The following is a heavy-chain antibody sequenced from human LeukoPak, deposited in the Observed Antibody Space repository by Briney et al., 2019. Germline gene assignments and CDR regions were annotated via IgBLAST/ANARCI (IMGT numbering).Heavy chain of an antibody. CDR2: IYYSGST. D-gene: IGHD2-2*02. J-gene: IGHJ6*02. V-gene: IGHV4-31*03. CDR1: GGSISSGGYY. Sequence: SETLSLTCTVSGGSISSGGYYWSGIRQHPGKGLEWIGYIYYSGSTYYNPSLKSRVTISVDTSKNQFSLKLSSVTAADTAVYYCARVAIPGPKGDYGMDVWGQGTTVTVSS. CDR3: ARVAIPGPKGDYGMDV.